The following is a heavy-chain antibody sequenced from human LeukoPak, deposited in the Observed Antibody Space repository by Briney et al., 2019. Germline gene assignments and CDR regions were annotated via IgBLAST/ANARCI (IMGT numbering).Heavy chain of an antibody. CDR1: GYTFTGYY. J-gene: IGHJ3*02. Sequence: ASVKVSCKASGYTFTGYYMHWVRQAPGQGLEWMGWISPNNGGTNYAQKFQGRVTMTRDTSISTAYMELSRLRSDDTAVYYCARYTKTYYYGSGSYSSDDAFDIWGQGTMVTVSS. V-gene: IGHV1-2*02. D-gene: IGHD3-10*01. CDR3: ARYTKTYYYGSGSYSSDDAFDI. CDR2: ISPNNGGT.